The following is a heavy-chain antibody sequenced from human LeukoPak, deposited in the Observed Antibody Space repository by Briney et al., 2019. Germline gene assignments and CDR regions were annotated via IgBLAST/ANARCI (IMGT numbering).Heavy chain of an antibody. CDR1: GFTFSSYA. CDR2: ISYDGSNK. D-gene: IGHD3-16*02. Sequence: PGRSLRLSCAASGFTFSSYAMHWVRQAPGKGLEWVAVISYDGSNKYYADSVKGRFTISRDNSKNTLYLQMNSLRAEDTAVYYCAREDYVWGSYRYYFDYWGQGTLVTVSS. J-gene: IGHJ4*02. V-gene: IGHV3-30*04. CDR3: AREDYVWGSYRYYFDY.